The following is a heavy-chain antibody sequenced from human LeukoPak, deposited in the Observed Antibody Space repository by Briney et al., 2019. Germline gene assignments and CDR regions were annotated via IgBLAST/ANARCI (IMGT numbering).Heavy chain of an antibody. CDR1: GDSFSSYQ. J-gene: IGHJ6*03. CDR3: ARAASGDAVDFYGSGRRFYSYYMDV. CDR2: ISASGTT. V-gene: IGHV4-4*07. Sequence: SETLSLTCIVSGDSFSSYQWSWVRQPAGKGLEWIGRISASGTTNSNPALKSRVTMSVDSSKKQFSLNLSSVTAADTAVYYCARAASGDAVDFYGSGRRFYSYYMDVWGKGTTVTISS. D-gene: IGHD3-10*01.